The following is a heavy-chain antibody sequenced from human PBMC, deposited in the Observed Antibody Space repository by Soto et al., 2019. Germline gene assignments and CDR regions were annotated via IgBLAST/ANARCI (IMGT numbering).Heavy chain of an antibody. CDR1: GVSISSYF. V-gene: IGHV4-59*01. CDR2: TYHRGST. Sequence: ETLSLTCSVSGVSISSYFWTWIRQPPGRGLEWIGYTYHRGSTNYSPSLKSRVAIALDTSENQFSLKVSSVTAADTAVYYCARIGGYHGPLDYWGQGTPVTVSS. CDR3: ARIGGYHGPLDY. J-gene: IGHJ4*02. D-gene: IGHD3-16*02.